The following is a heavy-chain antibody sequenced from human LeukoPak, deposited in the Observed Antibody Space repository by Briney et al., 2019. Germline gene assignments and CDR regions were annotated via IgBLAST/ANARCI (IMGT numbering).Heavy chain of an antibody. CDR2: INHSGST. CDR3: AREPYTPYYYYYMDV. CDR1: GGSFSSSSYY. V-gene: IGHV4-39*07. J-gene: IGHJ6*03. D-gene: IGHD2-2*02. Sequence: SETLSLTCAVYGGSFSSSSYYWGWIRQPPGKGLEWIGEINHSGSTNYNPSLKSRVTISVDTSKNQFSLKLSSVTAADTAVYYCAREPYTPYYYYYMDVWGKGTTVTVSS.